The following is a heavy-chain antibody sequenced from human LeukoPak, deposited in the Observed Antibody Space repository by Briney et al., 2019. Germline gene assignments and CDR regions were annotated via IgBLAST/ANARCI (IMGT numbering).Heavy chain of an antibody. Sequence: PGGSLRLTCAASGFTFSDYYMSWIRQAPGKGLEWVSYISSSGSIIYYADSVKGRFTISRDNAKNSVYLQMNSLRVDDTAVYYCARRCSSTSCLHSWGQGTLVTVSS. D-gene: IGHD2-2*01. CDR1: GFTFSDYY. V-gene: IGHV3-11*04. J-gene: IGHJ4*02. CDR2: ISSSGSII. CDR3: ARRCSSTSCLHS.